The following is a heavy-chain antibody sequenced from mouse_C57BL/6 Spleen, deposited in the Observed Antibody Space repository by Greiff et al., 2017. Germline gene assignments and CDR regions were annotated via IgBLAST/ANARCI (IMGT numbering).Heavy chain of an antibody. CDR1: GFTFSDYY. D-gene: IGHD2-4*01. Sequence: DVKLVESGGGLVQPGGSPKLSCAASGFTFSDYYMYWVRQTPEKRLEWVAYISNGGGSTYYPDTVKGRFTISRDNAKNTLYLQMSRLKSEDTAMYYCARQSYYDYDGYFDYWGQGTTLTVSS. CDR3: ARQSYYDYDGYFDY. J-gene: IGHJ2*01. V-gene: IGHV5-12*01. CDR2: ISNGGGST.